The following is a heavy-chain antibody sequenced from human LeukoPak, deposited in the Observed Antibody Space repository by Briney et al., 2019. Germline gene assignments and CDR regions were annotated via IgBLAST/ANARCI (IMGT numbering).Heavy chain of an antibody. V-gene: IGHV4-61*01. J-gene: IGHJ5*02. Sequence: SETLSLTCTVSGGSFSSGSYYWSWIRQPPGKGLEWIGYIYYSGSTNYNPSLKSRVTISVDTSKNQFSLKLSSVTAADTAVYYCARDRVAAGEFDPWGQGTLVTVSS. D-gene: IGHD6-25*01. CDR3: ARDRVAAGEFDP. CDR2: IYYSGST. CDR1: GGSFSSGSYY.